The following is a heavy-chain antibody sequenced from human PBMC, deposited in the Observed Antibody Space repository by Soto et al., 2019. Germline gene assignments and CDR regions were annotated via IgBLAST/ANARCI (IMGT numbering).Heavy chain of an antibody. D-gene: IGHD3-22*01. V-gene: IGHV5-51*01. CDR3: AMGPYYYDSSGPQSYYYGMDV. CDR1: GYSFTSYW. J-gene: IGHJ6*02. CDR2: IYPGDSDT. Sequence: GESLKISCKGSGYSFTSYWIGWVRQMPGKGLEWMGIIYPGDSDTRYSPSFQGQVTISADKSISTAYLQWSSLKASDTAMYYCAMGPYYYDSSGPQSYYYGMDVWGQGTTVTVS.